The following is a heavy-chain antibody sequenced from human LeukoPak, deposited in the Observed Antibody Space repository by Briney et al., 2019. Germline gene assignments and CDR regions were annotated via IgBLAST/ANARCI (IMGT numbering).Heavy chain of an antibody. CDR2: LKEDESAK. V-gene: IGHV3-7*01. D-gene: IGHD1-26*01. CDR1: GFSFSTFW. CDR3: ARDVGGSLDY. J-gene: IGHJ4*02. Sequence: PGGSLRLSCAASGFSFSTFWMAWVRQAPGKGLEWVANLKEDESAKHQADSVKGRFTIFRDNAQNSVYLQMSSLRGEDTAVYYCARDVGGSLDYWGQGTLVTVSS.